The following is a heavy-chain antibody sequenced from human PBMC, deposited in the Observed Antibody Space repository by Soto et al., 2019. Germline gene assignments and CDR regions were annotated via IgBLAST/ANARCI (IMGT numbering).Heavy chain of an antibody. V-gene: IGHV4-59*01. CDR2: IYYSGST. J-gene: IGHJ4*02. CDR3: ARETAKYKRLCVTPASTWLINGFFDY. CDR1: GGSISSYC. D-gene: IGHD6-19*01. Sequence: PSETLSLTCTVSGGSISSYCWSWIRQPPGKGLEWIGSIYYSGSTNYNPSLKSRVTISVDTSTNQSSLKLSSVTAADTAVYYCARETAKYKRLCVTPASTWLINGFFDYWGQGTLVTVSS.